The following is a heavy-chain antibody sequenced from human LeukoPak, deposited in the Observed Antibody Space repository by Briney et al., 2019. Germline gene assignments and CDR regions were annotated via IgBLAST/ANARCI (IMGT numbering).Heavy chain of an antibody. D-gene: IGHD6-19*01. CDR3: ARGTGYSSGLATSNWFDP. Sequence: SVKVSCKASGGTFSSYAISWVRQAPGQGLEWMGGIIPIFGTANYAQKFQGRVTITTDESTSTAYMELSSLRSEDTAVYYCARGTGYSSGLATSNWFDPWGQGTLVTVSS. J-gene: IGHJ5*02. CDR1: GGTFSSYA. CDR2: IIPIFGTA. V-gene: IGHV1-69*05.